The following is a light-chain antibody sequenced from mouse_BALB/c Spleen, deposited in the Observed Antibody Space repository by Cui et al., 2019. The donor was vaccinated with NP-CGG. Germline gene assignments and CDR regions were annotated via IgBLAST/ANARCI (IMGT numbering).Light chain of an antibody. Sequence: QAIVTQETALTTSPGETVTLTCRSSTGAVTTSNYDNWVQEKPDHLFTGLIGGTNNRAPVVPARFSGSLIGEKAALTITGAQTEDEAIYFCALWYSNHWVFGGGTKLTVL. CDR1: TGAVTTSNY. V-gene: IGLV1*01. CDR2: GTN. J-gene: IGLJ1*01. CDR3: ALWYSNHWV.